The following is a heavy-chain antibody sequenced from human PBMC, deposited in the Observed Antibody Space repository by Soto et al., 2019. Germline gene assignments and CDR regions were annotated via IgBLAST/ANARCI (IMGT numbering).Heavy chain of an antibody. Sequence: PSETLSLTCRVSGGSVSSGSYYWSWIRQPPGKGLEWIGYIYYSGSTNYNPSLKSRVTISVDTSKNQFSLKLSSVTAADTAVYYCARDFQPGYSSGWYRLGPWGQGTLVTVSS. CDR2: IYYSGST. J-gene: IGHJ5*02. CDR1: GGSVSSGSYY. CDR3: ARDFQPGYSSGWYRLGP. V-gene: IGHV4-61*01. D-gene: IGHD6-19*01.